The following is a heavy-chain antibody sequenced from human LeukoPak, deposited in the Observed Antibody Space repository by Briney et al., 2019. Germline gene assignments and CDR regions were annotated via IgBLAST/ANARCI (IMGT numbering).Heavy chain of an antibody. D-gene: IGHD3-10*01. V-gene: IGHV1-2*02. CDR1: GYSFNTYY. CDR2: INTDSGGT. Sequence: ASVKVSCKASGYSFNTYYMNWVRQAPGQGLEWLGWINTDSGGTNFAHKFLDRVTMTRDKANTTAYLELRGLTSDDTAVYYCTREVLSLHRGVTPRREELFDPWGQGTLGNVS. J-gene: IGHJ5*02. CDR3: TREVLSLHRGVTPRREELFDP.